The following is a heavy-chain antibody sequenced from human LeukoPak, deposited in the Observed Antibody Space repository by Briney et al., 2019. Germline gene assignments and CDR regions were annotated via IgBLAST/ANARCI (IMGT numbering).Heavy chain of an antibody. CDR2: IYYSGST. D-gene: IGHD3-10*01. CDR3: ARHWYYGSGSDFDY. J-gene: IGHJ4*02. CDR1: GGSIGSYY. Sequence: SETLSLTCTVSGGSIGSYYWSWIRQPPGKGLEWIGYIYYSGSTNYNPSLKSRVTISVDTSKNQFSLKLSSVTAADTAVYYCARHWYYGSGSDFDYWGQGTLVTVSS. V-gene: IGHV4-59*08.